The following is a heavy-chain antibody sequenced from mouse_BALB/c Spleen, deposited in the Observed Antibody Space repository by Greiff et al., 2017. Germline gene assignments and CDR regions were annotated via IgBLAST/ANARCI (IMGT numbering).Heavy chain of an antibody. V-gene: IGHV1S81*02. D-gene: IGHD4-1*01. Sequence: QVQLKQPGAELVKPGASVKLSCKASGYTFTSYYMYWVKQRPGQGLEWIGGINPSNGGTNFNEKFKSKATLTVDKSSSTAYMQLSSLTSEDSAVYYCTRWEYFDVWGAGTTVTVSS. J-gene: IGHJ1*01. CDR1: GYTFTSYY. CDR3: TRWEYFDV. CDR2: INPSNGGT.